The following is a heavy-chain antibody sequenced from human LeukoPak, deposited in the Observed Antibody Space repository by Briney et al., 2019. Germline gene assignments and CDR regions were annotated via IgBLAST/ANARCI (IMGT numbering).Heavy chain of an antibody. CDR3: ARDGGYSGYDFDY. D-gene: IGHD5-12*01. J-gene: IGHJ4*02. CDR1: GFTFSVYE. CDR2: TSSSGATI. V-gene: IGHV3-48*03. Sequence: GGSLRLSCAASGFTFSVYEMDWVRQAPGKGLERVSYTSSSGATIYYADSVKGRFTISRDNAKNSLYLQMSSLRAEDTAVYYCARDGGYSGYDFDYWGQGTLVTVSS.